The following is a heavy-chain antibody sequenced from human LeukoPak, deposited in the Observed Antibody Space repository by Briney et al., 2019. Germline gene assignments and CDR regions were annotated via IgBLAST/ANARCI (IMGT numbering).Heavy chain of an antibody. J-gene: IGHJ4*02. Sequence: SETLSLTCTVSGGSISRDYWSWIRQPPGQGLEWIGYVSYSGSTNYNPSLKSRVTISVDKSRNQFSLTLSSVTAADTAVYYCARHSRGYDSEFGYWGQGTLVTVSS. D-gene: IGHD5-12*01. V-gene: IGHV4-59*08. CDR2: VSYSGST. CDR1: GGSISRDY. CDR3: ARHSRGYDSEFGY.